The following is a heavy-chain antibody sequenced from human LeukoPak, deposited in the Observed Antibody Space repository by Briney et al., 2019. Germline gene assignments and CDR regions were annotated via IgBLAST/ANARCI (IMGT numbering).Heavy chain of an antibody. CDR2: TYQRSKWYN. V-gene: IGHV6-1*01. CDR1: GDSVSINSAA. CDR3: ARSPSPYSSGWYFDY. D-gene: IGHD6-19*01. Sequence: SQTLSLTYAISGDSVSINSAAWTWLRQSPSRGLEWLGSTYQRSKWYNDYAVSVKSRITINQDISKNQFSLQLNSVNPEDTAVYYCARSPSPYSSGWYFDYWGQGTLVTVSS. J-gene: IGHJ4*02.